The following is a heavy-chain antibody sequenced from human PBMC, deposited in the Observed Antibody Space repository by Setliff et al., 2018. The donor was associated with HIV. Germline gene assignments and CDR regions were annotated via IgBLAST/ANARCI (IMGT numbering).Heavy chain of an antibody. CDR1: GFTFSSYG. CDR2: IRYDGDNK. Sequence: GESLKISCAASGFTFSSYGMHWVRQAPGKGLEWVAFIRYDGDNKYFADSVKGRFTISRDNSKNMLYLQMNSLRTEDTAVYYCAKDGYYYDSSGYEHDAFDIWGQGTMVTVSS. D-gene: IGHD3-22*01. J-gene: IGHJ3*02. CDR3: AKDGYYYDSSGYEHDAFDI. V-gene: IGHV3-30*02.